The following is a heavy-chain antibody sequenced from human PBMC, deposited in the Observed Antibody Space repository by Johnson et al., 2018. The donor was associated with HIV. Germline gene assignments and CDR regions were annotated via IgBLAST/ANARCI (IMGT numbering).Heavy chain of an antibody. Sequence: VQLVESGGGLVKHGGSLRLSCAASGFTFSNVWVSWVRQAPGKGLEWLGRLKSEPDGETTEYAAPVKGRFAISTDDSKQTLYLQMNSLKTEDTAVYFCATVRERAFDIWGQGTMVTVSS. CDR1: GFTFSNVW. CDR3: ATVRERAFDI. D-gene: IGHD3-10*01. V-gene: IGHV3-15*01. CDR2: LKSEPDGETT. J-gene: IGHJ3*02.